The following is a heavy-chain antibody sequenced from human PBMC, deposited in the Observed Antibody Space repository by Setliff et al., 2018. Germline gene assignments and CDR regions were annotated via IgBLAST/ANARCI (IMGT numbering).Heavy chain of an antibody. J-gene: IGHJ2*01. CDR3: ARVAGRGRYWYFDL. V-gene: IGHV3-48*04. CDR1: GFTFSSYS. Sequence: GGSLRLSCAASGFTFSSYSINWVRQAPGKGLEWVSYISSSSSTIYYADSVKGRFTISRDNAKNSLYLRMNSLRAEDTAVYCCARVAGRGRYWYFDLWGRGTLVTVS. CDR2: ISSSSSTI.